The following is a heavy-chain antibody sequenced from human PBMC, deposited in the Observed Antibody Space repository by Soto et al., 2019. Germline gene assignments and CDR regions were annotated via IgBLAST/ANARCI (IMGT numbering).Heavy chain of an antibody. Sequence: SETLSLTCTVSGGSISSGGYYWSWIRQHPGKGLEWIGYIYYSGSTYYNPSLKSRVTISVDTSKNQFSLKLSSVTAADTAVYYCARVPDYGDYVYFDYWGQGTLVTVSS. D-gene: IGHD4-17*01. V-gene: IGHV4-31*03. CDR3: ARVPDYGDYVYFDY. CDR2: IYYSGST. CDR1: GGSISSGGYY. J-gene: IGHJ4*02.